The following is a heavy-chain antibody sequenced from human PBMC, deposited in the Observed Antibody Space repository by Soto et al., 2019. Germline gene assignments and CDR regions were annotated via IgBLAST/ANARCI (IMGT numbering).Heavy chain of an antibody. D-gene: IGHD2-8*01. V-gene: IGHV1-2*04. Sequence: VQVSCTASGYRFTYYHIHWVRQAPGQGLEWLGRINPKSGGTSTAQKFQGWVTMTRDRSISTVYMELTRLRSDDTAVDVGARGNSTDCDHGVCAFFYNNEMDVRG. CDR1: GYRFTYYH. CDR2: INPKSGGT. CDR3: ARGNSTDCDHGVCAFFYNNEMDV. J-gene: IGHJ6*02.